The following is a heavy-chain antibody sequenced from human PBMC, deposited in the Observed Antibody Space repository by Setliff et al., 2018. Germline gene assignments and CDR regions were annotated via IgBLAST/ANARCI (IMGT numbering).Heavy chain of an antibody. CDR1: GSTFTNYA. D-gene: IGHD6-13*01. CDR2: INAGNGNT. Sequence: GASVKVACKASGSTFTNYAMQWVRQDPGQRLEWMGWINAGNGNTKYSQKFQGRVTITRDTSASIAYMELSSLRSEDTAVYYCARAGGAYSRTPYYYYYGMDVWGQVTTVTVSS. V-gene: IGHV1-3*01. J-gene: IGHJ6*02. CDR3: ARAGGAYSRTPYYYYYGMDV.